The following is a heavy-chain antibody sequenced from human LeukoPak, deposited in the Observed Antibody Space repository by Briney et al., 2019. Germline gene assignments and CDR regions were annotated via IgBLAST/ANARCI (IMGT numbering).Heavy chain of an antibody. V-gene: IGHV3-21*01. CDR2: ISSSSSYI. D-gene: IGHD2-8*01. J-gene: IGHJ3*01. Sequence: PGGSLRLSCAASGFTFSVHGINWVRQAPGKGLEWVSSISSSSSYIYHADSLKGRFTISRDNSRNTLYLQMFSLRAEDTAVYFCAKDLILWGQGTVVTVSS. CDR1: GFTFSVHG. CDR3: AKDLIL.